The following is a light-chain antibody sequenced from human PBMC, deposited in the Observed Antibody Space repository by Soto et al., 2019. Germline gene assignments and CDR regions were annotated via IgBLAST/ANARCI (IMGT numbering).Light chain of an antibody. CDR1: NSDVGAYNY. CDR3: SSYTRTSVV. Sequence: QSVLTQPASVSGSPGQSITISCTGTNSDVGAYNYVSWYQHLPGKAPTLIIFEVRHRPSGVSNRFSGSKSGNTASLIISGLQADDEAYYYCSSYTRTSVVFGGGTQLTVL. J-gene: IGLJ2*01. V-gene: IGLV2-14*01. CDR2: EVR.